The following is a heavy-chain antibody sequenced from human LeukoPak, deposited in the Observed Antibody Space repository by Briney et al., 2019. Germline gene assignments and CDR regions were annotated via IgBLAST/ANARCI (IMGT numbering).Heavy chain of an antibody. CDR1: GYTFTSYD. Sequence: ASVKVSCKASGYTFTSYDINWVRQATGQGLEWMGWMNPNSGNTGYAQKFQGRVTMTRDTSISTAYMELSRLRSDDTAVYYCARSALVRGVIIKIGLGYWGQGTLVTVSS. D-gene: IGHD3-10*01. V-gene: IGHV1-8*01. CDR3: ARSALVRGVIIKIGLGY. CDR2: MNPNSGNT. J-gene: IGHJ4*02.